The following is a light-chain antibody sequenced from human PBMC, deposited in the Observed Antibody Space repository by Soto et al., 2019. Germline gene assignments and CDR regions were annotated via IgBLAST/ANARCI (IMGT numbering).Light chain of an antibody. J-gene: IGKJ5*01. CDR1: RSVSSN. CDR2: GAS. Sequence: EIVMTQSPATLSVSPGERATLSCRASRSVSSNLAWYQQKPGQAPRLLIYGASTRATGIPARFSGSGSGTEFTLTISSLQSEDFAVYYCLQYGSSPHTFGQGTRLEIK. CDR3: LQYGSSPHT. V-gene: IGKV3-15*01.